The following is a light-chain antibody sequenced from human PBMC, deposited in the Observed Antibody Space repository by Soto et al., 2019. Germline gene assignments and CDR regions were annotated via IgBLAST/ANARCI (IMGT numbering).Light chain of an antibody. CDR1: HTVTSN. J-gene: IGKJ1*01. CDR2: GAS. CDR3: QQYNYWPRT. V-gene: IGKV3-15*01. Sequence: EIMMTQSPATLSVSPGERATLSCRASHTVTSNLAWYQQKPGQAPRLLIYGASTRETGIPARFSGSGSGTEFTLTICSLQSEDFAVYYCQQYNYWPRTFGQGTKVEIK.